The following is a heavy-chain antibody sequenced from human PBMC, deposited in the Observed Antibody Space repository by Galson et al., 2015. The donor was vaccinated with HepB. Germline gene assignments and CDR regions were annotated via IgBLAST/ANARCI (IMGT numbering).Heavy chain of an antibody. V-gene: IGHV3-72*01. Sequence: SLRLSCAASGFTFSNYYMDWVRLAPVKGLEWLGRIRKKTNSYSTEYAASVKGRFSISRDDSINSLFPHMHSLKTDDTAIYYCVRLVSPGTKIGALDTWGKGKMVTVPS. CDR3: VRLVSPGTKIGALDT. CDR1: GFTFSNYY. CDR2: IRKKTNSYST. D-gene: IGHD5/OR15-5a*01. J-gene: IGHJ3*02.